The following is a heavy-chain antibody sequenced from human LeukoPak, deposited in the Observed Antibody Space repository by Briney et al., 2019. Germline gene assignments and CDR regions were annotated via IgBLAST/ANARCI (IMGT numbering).Heavy chain of an antibody. CDR1: GFAFSSYA. CDR2: VSDSGSST. V-gene: IGHV3-23*01. D-gene: IGHD6-13*01. Sequence: GGSLRLSCAASGFAFSSYAMSWVRQAPGKGLEWVSAVSDSGSSTYYADSVKGRFTISRDNSKNTLYLQMNSLRADDTAVYYSAKQDIRSSGWYDWGQGTLVTVSS. J-gene: IGHJ4*02. CDR3: AKQDIRSSGWYD.